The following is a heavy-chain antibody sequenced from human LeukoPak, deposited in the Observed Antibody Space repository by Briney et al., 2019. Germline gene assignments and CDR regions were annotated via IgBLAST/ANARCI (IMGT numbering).Heavy chain of an antibody. V-gene: IGHV1-69*13. CDR1: GGTFSSYA. J-gene: IGHJ3*02. Sequence: SVKVSCKASGGTFSSYAISWVRQAPGQGLEWMGGIIPIFGTANYAQKFQGRVTITADESTSTAYMELSSLRSEDTAVYYCARPQYSGSYLNAFDIWGQGTMVTVSS. CDR3: ARPQYSGSYLNAFDI. CDR2: IIPIFGTA. D-gene: IGHD1-26*01.